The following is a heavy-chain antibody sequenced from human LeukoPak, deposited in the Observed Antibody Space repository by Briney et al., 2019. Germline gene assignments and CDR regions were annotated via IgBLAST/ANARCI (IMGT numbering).Heavy chain of an antibody. V-gene: IGHV4-59*01. J-gene: IGHJ4*02. CDR1: GGSISSYY. D-gene: IGHD6-19*01. Sequence: PSETLSLTCTVSGGSISSYYWSWLRQPPGKGLEWIGYVYYSGSTNYNPSLKSRVTISVDTSKNQFSLKLSSVTAADTAVYYCARGAVGSGWYFDYWGQGTLVTVSS. CDR2: VYYSGST. CDR3: ARGAVGSGWYFDY.